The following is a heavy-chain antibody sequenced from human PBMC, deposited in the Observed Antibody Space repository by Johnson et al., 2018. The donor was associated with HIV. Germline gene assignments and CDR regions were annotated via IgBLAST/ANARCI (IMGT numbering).Heavy chain of an antibody. V-gene: IGHV3-9*01. Sequence: VQLVESGGGLVQPGSSLRLSCAASGFRFDDYAMHWVRQAPGKGLEWVSGISWNSANIGSAGSVKGRFTISRDNAENSLFLQIHSLRAEDTAVYYCVRDPGWGALDIWGHGTMVTVSS. CDR2: ISWNSANI. CDR1: GFRFDDYA. CDR3: VRDPGWGALDI. J-gene: IGHJ3*02. D-gene: IGHD1-26*01.